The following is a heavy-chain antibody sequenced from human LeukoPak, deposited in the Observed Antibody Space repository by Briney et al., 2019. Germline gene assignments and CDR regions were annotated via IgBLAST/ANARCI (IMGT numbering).Heavy chain of an antibody. D-gene: IGHD2-15*01. Sequence: SVKVSCKASGGTFSSYAISWVRQAPGQGLEWMGGIIPIFGTANYAQKFQGRVTMTTDTSTSTAYMELRSLRSDDMAVYYCARGRLGYCSGGSCYSPLDAFDIWGQGTMVTVSS. CDR2: IIPIFGTA. J-gene: IGHJ3*02. V-gene: IGHV1-69*05. CDR3: ARGRLGYCSGGSCYSPLDAFDI. CDR1: GGTFSSYA.